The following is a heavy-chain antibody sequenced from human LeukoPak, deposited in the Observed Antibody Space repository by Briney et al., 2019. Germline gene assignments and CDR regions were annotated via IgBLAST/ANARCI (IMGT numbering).Heavy chain of an antibody. CDR1: GFTFTSYG. V-gene: IGHV3-30*02. CDR3: ARDTGDYYDSSGYYYAGWFDP. Sequence: GGSLRLSCTASGFTFTSYGMHCVRQAPGKGLEWVAFIRSDGNNKFYTDSLKGRFTVSRDNSRNNVYLQMNSLRIEDTAVYYCARDTGDYYDSSGYYYAGWFDPWGQGTLVTVSS. CDR2: IRSDGNNK. D-gene: IGHD3-22*01. J-gene: IGHJ5*02.